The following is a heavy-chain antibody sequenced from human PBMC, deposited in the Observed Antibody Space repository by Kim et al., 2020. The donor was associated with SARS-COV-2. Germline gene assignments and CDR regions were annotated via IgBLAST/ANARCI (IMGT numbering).Heavy chain of an antibody. J-gene: IGHJ6*02. V-gene: IGHV3-53*01. CDR2: IYSGGDT. Sequence: GGSLRLSCAASGFTVSAKYMTWVRQAPGKGLEWVSLIYSGGDTYYADSVKGRFTISRDNSENTVCLQMNSLRAEDTAVYYCASGYCSGGSCSFRYGMDVWGQGTTVTVSS. CDR3: ASGYCSGGSCSFRYGMDV. D-gene: IGHD2-15*01. CDR1: GFTVSAKY.